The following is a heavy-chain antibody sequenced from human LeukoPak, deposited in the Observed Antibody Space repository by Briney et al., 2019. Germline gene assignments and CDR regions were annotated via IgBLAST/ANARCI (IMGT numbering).Heavy chain of an antibody. Sequence: PGGSLRLSCAASGFTFSSYAMSWVRQAPGKGLEWVSVISGSGGNTYYADSVKGRFTISRDNSKNTLYLQMNSLRGEDTAVYYCANWVEGARPSLDYWGQGALVTVSS. J-gene: IGHJ4*02. CDR2: ISGSGGNT. V-gene: IGHV3-23*01. CDR1: GFTFSSYA. CDR3: ANWVEGARPSLDY. D-gene: IGHD6-6*01.